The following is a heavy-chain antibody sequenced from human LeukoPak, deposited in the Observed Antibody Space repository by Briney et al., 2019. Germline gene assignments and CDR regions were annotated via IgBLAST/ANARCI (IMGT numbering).Heavy chain of an antibody. Sequence: SETLSLTCTVSGGSISSYYWSWIRQPPGKGLEWIGYIYYSGSTNYNPSLKSRVTISVDTSKNQFSLKLSSLTAADTAVYYCARDLISPDRRYFDLWDRGTLVTVSS. CDR3: ARDLISPDRRYFDL. CDR1: GGSISSYY. CDR2: IYYSGST. V-gene: IGHV4-59*12. J-gene: IGHJ2*01. D-gene: IGHD1-14*01.